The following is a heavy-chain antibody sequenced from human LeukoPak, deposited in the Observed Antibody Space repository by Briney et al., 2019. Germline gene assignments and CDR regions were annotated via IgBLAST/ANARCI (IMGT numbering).Heavy chain of an antibody. J-gene: IGHJ6*03. CDR1: GFTFSSYS. V-gene: IGHV3-21*01. D-gene: IGHD1-26*01. Sequence: GGSLRLSCAASGFTFSSYSMNWVRQAPGKGLEWVSSISSSSSYIYYADSVKGRFTISRDNAKNSLYLQMNSLRAEDTAVYYCARGRRGSSNYYYYTDVWGKGTTVTVSS. CDR3: ARGRRGSSNYYYYTDV. CDR2: ISSSSSYI.